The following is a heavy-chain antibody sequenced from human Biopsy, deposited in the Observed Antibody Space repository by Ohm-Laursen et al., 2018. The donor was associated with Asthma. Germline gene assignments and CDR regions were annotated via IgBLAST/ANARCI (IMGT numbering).Heavy chain of an antibody. CDR2: IKHDGSEK. CDR3: TRSLGITGATMDY. J-gene: IGHJ4*02. CDR1: GFTFGDYW. D-gene: IGHD1-20*01. V-gene: IGHV3-7*01. Sequence: SLRLSCAASGFTFGDYWMSWVRQVPGKGLEWVANIKHDGSEKNHVDSLKGRFTISRDNAQNPLYLQMNSLRAEDTAVYYCTRSLGITGATMDYWGQGALVAVSS.